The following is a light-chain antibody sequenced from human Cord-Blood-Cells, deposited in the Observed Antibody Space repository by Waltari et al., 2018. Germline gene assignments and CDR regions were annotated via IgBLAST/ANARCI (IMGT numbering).Light chain of an antibody. J-gene: IGKJ4*01. CDR1: QDISNY. CDR2: DAS. V-gene: IGKV1-33*01. CDR3: QQYDNLPLT. Sequence: DIQMTQSPSSLSASVGDSVTITCQASQDISNYLTWYQQKPGKAPKLLIYDASNLETGVPSRFSGIGSGTDFTFTISSLQPEDIATYYCQQYDNLPLTFGGGTKVEIK.